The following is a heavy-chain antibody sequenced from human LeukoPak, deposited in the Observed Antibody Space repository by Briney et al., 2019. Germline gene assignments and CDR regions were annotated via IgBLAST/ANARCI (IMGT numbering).Heavy chain of an antibody. Sequence: SGTLSLTCAVSGGSISSSNWWSWVRQPPGKGLEWIGEIYHSGSTRYNPSLKSRVSISVDKSKNQFPLKVTSVTAADTAVYYCARILHASGSFGVFDYWGQGTLVTVSS. D-gene: IGHD3-10*01. V-gene: IGHV4-4*02. CDR3: ARILHASGSFGVFDY. CDR2: IYHSGST. CDR1: GGSISSSNW. J-gene: IGHJ4*02.